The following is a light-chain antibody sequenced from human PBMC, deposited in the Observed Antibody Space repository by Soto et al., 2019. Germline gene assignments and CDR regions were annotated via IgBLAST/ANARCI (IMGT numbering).Light chain of an antibody. CDR1: GGSIASNY. Sequence: NFMLTPPHSVSESPGETVTISCTRTGGSIASNYVQWYQQRPGSAPTTVIYVFDQRPSGVPDRFSGSIDRSSNSASLTISGLKPEDEADYYCQSYDGSNHVVLGGGTQLTVL. CDR2: VFD. CDR3: QSYDGSNHVV. J-gene: IGLJ2*01. V-gene: IGLV6-57*04.